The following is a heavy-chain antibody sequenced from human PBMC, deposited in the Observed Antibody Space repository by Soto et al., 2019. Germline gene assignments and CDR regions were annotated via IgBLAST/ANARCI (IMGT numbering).Heavy chain of an antibody. J-gene: IGHJ6*03. D-gene: IGHD5-18*01. CDR1: GGTFSSYT. V-gene: IGHV1-69*08. CDR2: LIPILGIA. Sequence: QVQLVQSGAAVKKPGSSVKVSCKASGGTFSSYTISWVRQAPGQGLELMGRLIPILGIANYAQKFQGRVTITADKSTSTAYMELCSLRSEDTAVYYCARDHSYEGYRYGPTYYYYMDVWGKGTTVPVSS. CDR3: ARDHSYEGYRYGPTYYYYMDV.